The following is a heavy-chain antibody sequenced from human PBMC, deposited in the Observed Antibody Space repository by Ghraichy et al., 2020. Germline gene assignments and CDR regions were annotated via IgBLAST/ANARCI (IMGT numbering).Heavy chain of an antibody. CDR1: GYSISSGYY. CDR2: IYHSGST. Sequence: SQTLSLTCAVSGYSISSGYYWGWIRQPPGKGLEWIGSIYHSGSTYYNPSLKSRVTISVDTSKNQFSLKLSSVTAADTAVYYCAREGTRGFGEFYAFDIWGQGTMVTVSS. J-gene: IGHJ3*02. CDR3: AREGTRGFGEFYAFDI. D-gene: IGHD3-10*01. V-gene: IGHV4-38-2*02.